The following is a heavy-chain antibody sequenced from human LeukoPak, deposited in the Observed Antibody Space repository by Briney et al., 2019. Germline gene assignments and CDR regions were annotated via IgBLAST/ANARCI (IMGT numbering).Heavy chain of an antibody. V-gene: IGHV3-30*02. CDR2: IRYDGSNK. CDR1: GFTFSSYG. J-gene: IGHJ4*02. Sequence: PGGSLRLSCAASGFTFSSYGMHWVRQAPGKGLEWVAFIRYDGSNKYYADSVKGRFTISRDNSKNTLYLQMNSLRAEDTAVYYRARDRESYYCTSTSYYLDYWGQGTLVTVSS. D-gene: IGHD2-2*01. CDR3: ARDRESYYCTSTSYYLDY.